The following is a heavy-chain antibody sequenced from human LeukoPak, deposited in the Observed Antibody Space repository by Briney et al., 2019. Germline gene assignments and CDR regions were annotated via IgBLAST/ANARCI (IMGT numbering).Heavy chain of an antibody. CDR1: DGSITNND. CDR3: ARAGLLFDAFDI. V-gene: IGHV4-59*08. D-gene: IGHD2-21*02. Sequence: SETLSLTCTVSDGSITNNDWSWVRQTPGKGLEFIGYVHYSGTTHYNPSLKSRVTISVDTSKNQFSLKLSSVTAADTAVYYCARAGLLFDAFDIWGQGTMVTVSS. J-gene: IGHJ3*02. CDR2: VHYSGTT.